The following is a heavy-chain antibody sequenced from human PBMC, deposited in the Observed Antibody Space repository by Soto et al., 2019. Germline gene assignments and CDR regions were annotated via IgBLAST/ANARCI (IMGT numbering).Heavy chain of an antibody. J-gene: IGHJ4*02. CDR2: ISNDGSNK. CDR3: AKGFGNYWAFDY. Sequence: QVHLVESGGGVVQTGRSLRLSCAASGFSFSTYGMHWVRQAPGKGLEWVAFISNDGSNKYYADSVKGRFTISRDNSKNTLYLQMNSLRAEDTAVYSCAKGFGNYWAFDYWGQGTLVTVSS. V-gene: IGHV3-30*18. CDR1: GFSFSTYG. D-gene: IGHD1-26*01.